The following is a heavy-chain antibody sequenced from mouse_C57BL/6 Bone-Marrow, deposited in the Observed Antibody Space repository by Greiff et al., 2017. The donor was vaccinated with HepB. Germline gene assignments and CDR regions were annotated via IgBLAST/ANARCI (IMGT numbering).Heavy chain of an antibody. V-gene: IGHV5-6*02. CDR1: GFTFSSYG. D-gene: IGHD2-2*01. Sequence: EVMLVESGGDLVKPGGSLKLSCAASGFTFSSYGMSWVRQTPDNRLEWVATISSGGSYTYYPDSLKGRFTISRDNAKNTLYLQMSSLKSEDTAMYYCARHGNMGRTTGDAMDYWGQGTTVTVSS. CDR3: ARHGNMGRTTGDAMDY. CDR2: ISSGGSYT. J-gene: IGHJ4*01.